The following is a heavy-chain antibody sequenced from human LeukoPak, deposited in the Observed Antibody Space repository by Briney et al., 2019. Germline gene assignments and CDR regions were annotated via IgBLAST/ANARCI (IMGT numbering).Heavy chain of an antibody. Sequence: ASVKVSCKASGYIFTTFYMHWVRQAPGQGLEWMGWINPNSGGTNYAQKFQGWVTMTRDTSISTAYMELSRLRSDDTAVYYCARSPKYDYVWGSYPDDAFDIWGQGTMVTVSS. CDR1: GYIFTTFY. CDR2: INPNSGGT. CDR3: ARSPKYDYVWGSYPDDAFDI. D-gene: IGHD3-16*02. V-gene: IGHV1-2*04. J-gene: IGHJ3*02.